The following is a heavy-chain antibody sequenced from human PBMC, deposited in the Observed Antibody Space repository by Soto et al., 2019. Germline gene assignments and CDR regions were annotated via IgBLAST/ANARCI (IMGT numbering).Heavy chain of an antibody. CDR3: ARGGGVGLYVSSAFDI. CDR2: INPANGVA. V-gene: IGHV1-46*01. D-gene: IGHD2-8*01. CDR1: GYTLTSHH. Sequence: QVHLVQSGAEVKKPGASMKVSCTASGYTLTSHHVHWVRQAPGRRLEWMGSINPANGVAQYTARFQGRVIRTRATSTSTVYMALRGLTSEDTAICYCARGGGVGLYVSSAFDIWGQGTMVTVSS. J-gene: IGHJ3*02.